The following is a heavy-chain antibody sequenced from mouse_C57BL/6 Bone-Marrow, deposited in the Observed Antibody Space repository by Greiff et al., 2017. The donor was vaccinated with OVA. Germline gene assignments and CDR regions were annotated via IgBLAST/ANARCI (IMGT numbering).Heavy chain of an antibody. CDR1: GFNIKDDY. J-gene: IGHJ3*01. CDR2: IDPENGDT. V-gene: IGHV14-4*01. CDR3: TRDYGSSLFAY. D-gene: IGHD1-1*01. Sequence: EVQLQQSGAELVRPGASVKLSCTASGFNIKDDYMHWVKQRPEQGLEWIGWIDPENGDTEYASKFQGKATITADTSSNTAYLQISGLTSEDTAVYYCTRDYGSSLFAYWGQGTLVTVSA.